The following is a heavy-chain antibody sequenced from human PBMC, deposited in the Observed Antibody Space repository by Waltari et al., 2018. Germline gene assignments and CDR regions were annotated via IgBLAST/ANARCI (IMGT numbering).Heavy chain of an antibody. J-gene: IGHJ4*02. D-gene: IGHD1-26*01. V-gene: IGHV4-59*01. CDR1: GGSISSYY. Sequence: QMQLQESGPGLVKPSETLSLTCTVSGGSISSYYWSWIRQPPGKGLEWIGYIYYSGSTNYNPSLKSRVTISVDTSKNQFSLKLSSVTAADTAVYYCARDKGVGVHDYWGQGTLVTVSS. CDR2: IYYSGST. CDR3: ARDKGVGVHDY.